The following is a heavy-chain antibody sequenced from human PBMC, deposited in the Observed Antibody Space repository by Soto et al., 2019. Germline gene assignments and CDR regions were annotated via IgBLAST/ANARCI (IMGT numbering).Heavy chain of an antibody. J-gene: IGHJ4*02. V-gene: IGHV4-34*01. CDR1: GGSFSGYY. CDR3: ARGGIGDIVVVTATYYFDY. CDR2: INHRGST. Sequence: QVQLQQWGAGLLKPSETLSLTCAVYGGSFSGYYWSWIRQPPGKGLEWIGEINHRGSTNYNPSLKSRVTISVDTSKNQFSLKLSSVTAADTAVYYCARGGIGDIVVVTATYYFDYWGQGTLVTVSS. D-gene: IGHD2-21*02.